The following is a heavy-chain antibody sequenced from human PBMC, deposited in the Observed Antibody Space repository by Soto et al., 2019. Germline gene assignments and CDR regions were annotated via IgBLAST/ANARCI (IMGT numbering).Heavy chain of an antibody. CDR2: IYPGDSDT. Sequence: GESLKISCKGSGYSFTSYWIGWVRQMPGKGLEWMGIIYPGDSDTRYSPSFQGQVTISADKSISTAYLQWSSLKASDTAMYYCASITIVRGFIIHPDPFAIWGQGTTVPVSS. CDR1: GYSFTSYW. D-gene: IGHD3-10*01. J-gene: IGHJ3*02. V-gene: IGHV5-51*01. CDR3: ASITIVRGFIIHPDPFAI.